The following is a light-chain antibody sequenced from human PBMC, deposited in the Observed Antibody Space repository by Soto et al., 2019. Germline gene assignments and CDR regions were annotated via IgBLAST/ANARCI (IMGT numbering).Light chain of an antibody. Sequence: DIQMTQSPSTLSASVGDRVTITCRASQSISSWLAWYQQKPGKAPKLLIYAASSLQSGVPSRFSGSGSGTDFTLTISSLQPDDFATYYCQQYNSYSRTFGQGTKVDNK. V-gene: IGKV1-5*01. CDR1: QSISSW. CDR3: QQYNSYSRT. CDR2: AAS. J-gene: IGKJ1*01.